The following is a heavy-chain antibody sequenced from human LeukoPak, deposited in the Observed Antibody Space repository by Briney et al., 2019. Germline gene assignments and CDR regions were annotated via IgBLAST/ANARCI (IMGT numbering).Heavy chain of an antibody. CDR2: IYYSGST. Sequence: SETLSLTCTVSGGSFSTYYWSWIRQPPGKGLEWIGYIYYSGSTNYNPSLKSRVTISVDTSKNQFSLKLSSVTAADTAIYYCASIDPSRSGYYFDYWGPGTLVTVSS. CDR1: GGSFSTYY. D-gene: IGHD3-22*01. J-gene: IGHJ4*02. V-gene: IGHV4-59*08. CDR3: ASIDPSRSGYYFDY.